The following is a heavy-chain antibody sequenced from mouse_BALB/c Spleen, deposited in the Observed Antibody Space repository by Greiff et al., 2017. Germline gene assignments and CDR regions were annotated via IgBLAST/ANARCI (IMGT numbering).Heavy chain of an antibody. CDR1: GYAFSSSW. D-gene: IGHD2-14*01. J-gene: IGHJ2*01. V-gene: IGHV1-82*01. CDR3: ARERNYRSYYFDY. CDR2: IYPGDGDT. Sequence: QVQLQQSGPELVKPGASVKISCKASGYAFSSSWMNWVKQRPGQGLEWIGRIYPGDGDTNYNGKFKGKATLTADKSSSTAYMQLSSLTSVDSAVYFCARERNYRSYYFDYWGQGTTLTVSS.